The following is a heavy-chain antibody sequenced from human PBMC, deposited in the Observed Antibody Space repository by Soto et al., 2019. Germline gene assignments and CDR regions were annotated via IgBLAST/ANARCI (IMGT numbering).Heavy chain of an antibody. CDR1: GFTFSSYA. J-gene: IGHJ6*02. CDR3: AKSKATNYYYYAMNV. D-gene: IGHD5-12*01. Sequence: GGSLRPSCTASGFTFSSYAMSWVRQAPGKGLEWVSAITGSGGSTYYADSVKGRFTISRDNSKNTLYLQMNSLRAEDTALYYCAKSKATNYYYYAMNVWGQGTTVTVS. CDR2: ITGSGGST. V-gene: IGHV3-23*01.